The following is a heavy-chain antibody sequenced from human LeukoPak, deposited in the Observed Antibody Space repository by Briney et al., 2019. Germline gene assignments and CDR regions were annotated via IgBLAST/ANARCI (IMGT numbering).Heavy chain of an antibody. V-gene: IGHV4-61*01. J-gene: IGHJ3*02. CDR2: IYYSGST. CDR1: GGSISSSSHY. D-gene: IGHD6-19*01. CDR3: ARGGAVAGTRGLFGI. Sequence: SETLSLTCTVSGGSISSSSHYWSWIRQPPGKGLEWIGYIYYSGSTNYNPSLKSRVTISVDTSKNQFSLKLSSVTAADTAVYYCARGGAVAGTRGLFGIWGQGTMVTVSS.